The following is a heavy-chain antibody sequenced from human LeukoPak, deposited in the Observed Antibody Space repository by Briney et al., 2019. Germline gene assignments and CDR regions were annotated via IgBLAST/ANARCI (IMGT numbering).Heavy chain of an antibody. J-gene: IGHJ4*02. CDR1: GFTFSSYW. Sequence: GGSLRLSCAASGFTFSSYWMHWVRQAPGKGRVWVSRINSVGSSTSYADSVKGRFTLSRDNAKTTLYLEMNSLRADDTAVYYCASDGDWADDYWGQGTLVTVSS. V-gene: IGHV3-74*01. CDR3: ASDGDWADDY. CDR2: INSVGSST. D-gene: IGHD2-21*01.